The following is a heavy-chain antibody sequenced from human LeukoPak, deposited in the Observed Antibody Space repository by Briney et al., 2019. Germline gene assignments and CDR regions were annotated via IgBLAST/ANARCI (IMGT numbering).Heavy chain of an antibody. CDR2: ISSSSSYI. V-gene: IGHV3-21*01. D-gene: IGHD6-19*01. Sequence: GGSLRLSCAASGFTFSSYSMNWVRQAPGKGLEWVSSISSSSSYIYYADSVKGRFTISRDNAKNSLYLQMNSLRAEDTAVYYCARVRGVPYSSGWAYYFDYWGQGTLVTVSA. J-gene: IGHJ4*02. CDR3: ARVRGVPYSSGWAYYFDY. CDR1: GFTFSSYS.